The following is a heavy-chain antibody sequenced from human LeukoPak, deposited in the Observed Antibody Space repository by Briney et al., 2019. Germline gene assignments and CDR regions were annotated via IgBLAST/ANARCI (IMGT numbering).Heavy chain of an antibody. CDR2: INPNSGGT. CDR1: GYIFTGYY. CDR3: ARDRGSLVEMATGAFYYFDY. J-gene: IGHJ4*02. V-gene: IGHV1-2*02. Sequence: ASVKVSCKASGYIFTGYYMHWVRQAPGQGLEWMGWINPNSGGTNYAQKFQGRVTMTRDTSISTAYMELNRLRSDDTAVYYCARDRGSLVEMATGAFYYFDYWGQGTLVTVSS. D-gene: IGHD5-24*01.